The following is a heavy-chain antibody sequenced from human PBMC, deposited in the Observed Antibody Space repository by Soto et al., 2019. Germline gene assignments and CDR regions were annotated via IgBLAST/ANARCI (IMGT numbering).Heavy chain of an antibody. Sequence: GGSLRLSCAASGFTFNGYGMHWVRQAPGKGLEWVAVISYDGSNKYYADSVKGRFTISRDNSKDTLYLQMNSLRDEDTAVYHCAKDGSITVFGVVTLTLYFDYWGKGTPVTVSS. CDR1: GFTFNGYG. J-gene: IGHJ4*02. CDR3: AKDGSITVFGVVTLTLYFDY. CDR2: ISYDGSNK. V-gene: IGHV3-30*18. D-gene: IGHD3-3*01.